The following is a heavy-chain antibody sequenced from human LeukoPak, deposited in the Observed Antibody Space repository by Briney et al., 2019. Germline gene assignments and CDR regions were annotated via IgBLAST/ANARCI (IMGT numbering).Heavy chain of an antibody. CDR3: ARDRDYGDYLNWFDP. V-gene: IGHV1-2*02. Sequence: GASVKVSCKASGYTFTGYYMHWVRQAPGHGLEWMGWINPNSGGTNYAQKFQGRVTMTRDTSIRTAYMELSRLRSDDTAVYYCARDRDYGDYLNWFDPWGQGTLVTVSS. CDR1: GYTFTGYY. D-gene: IGHD4-17*01. CDR2: INPNSGGT. J-gene: IGHJ5*02.